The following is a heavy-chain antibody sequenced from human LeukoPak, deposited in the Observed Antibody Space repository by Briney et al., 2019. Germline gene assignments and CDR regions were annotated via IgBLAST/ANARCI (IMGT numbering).Heavy chain of an antibody. V-gene: IGHV1-2*02. CDR2: INPNSGGT. CDR1: GYTFTGYY. Sequence: GASVKLSCKTSGYTFTGYYMHWVRQAPGQGLGWMGWINPNSGGTNYAQKFQGRVTMTRDTSISTAYMELSRLRSDDTAVYYCARELPDYYDSSGSTDDYWGQGTLVTVSS. D-gene: IGHD3-22*01. J-gene: IGHJ4*02. CDR3: ARELPDYYDSSGSTDDY.